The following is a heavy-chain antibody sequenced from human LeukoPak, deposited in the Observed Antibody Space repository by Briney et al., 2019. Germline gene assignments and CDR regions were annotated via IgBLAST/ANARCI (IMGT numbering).Heavy chain of an antibody. CDR3: ARESWAESFSGAYYNWFDY. Sequence: GWSLRLSCAASGFTFSSSDMRSARQGTGKGLEWVSVIGCVSYTDYPDSVNGRFTSSRETARTSLYLQMNDLRAGDMTVYYCARESWAESFSGAYYNWFDYWGQGTLVTVSS. CDR1: GFTFSSSD. CDR2: IGCVSYT. J-gene: IGHJ4*02. D-gene: IGHD1-20*01. V-gene: IGHV3-13*01.